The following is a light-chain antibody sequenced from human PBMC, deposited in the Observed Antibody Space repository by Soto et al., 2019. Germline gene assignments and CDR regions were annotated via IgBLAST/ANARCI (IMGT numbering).Light chain of an antibody. CDR2: GAS. CDR3: QQYKNWPPVT. Sequence: EIVMTQSPATLSVSPGERATLSCRASQSVSTNLAWYQQKPGQAPRLPIYGASTRATGIPARFSGSGSGTEFTLTISSLQSEDFAIYYCQQYKNWPPVTFGGGTKVEIK. CDR1: QSVSTN. V-gene: IGKV3-15*01. J-gene: IGKJ4*01.